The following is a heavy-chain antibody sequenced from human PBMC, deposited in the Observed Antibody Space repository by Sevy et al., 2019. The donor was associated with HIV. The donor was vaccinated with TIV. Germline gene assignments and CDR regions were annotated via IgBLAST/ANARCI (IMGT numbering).Heavy chain of an antibody. J-gene: IGHJ4*02. D-gene: IGHD3-10*01. V-gene: IGHV3-23*01. CDR3: AKEGRGYHGSGSSDY. CDR1: VFTFSSYA. Sequence: GGSLRLSCAASVFTFSSYARSWVRQAPGKGLEWVSVISGSGDSTYYVDSVKGRFTISRDNSKNTLYLQMNSLRAEDTAVYYCAKEGRGYHGSGSSDYWGQGALVTVSS. CDR2: ISGSGDST.